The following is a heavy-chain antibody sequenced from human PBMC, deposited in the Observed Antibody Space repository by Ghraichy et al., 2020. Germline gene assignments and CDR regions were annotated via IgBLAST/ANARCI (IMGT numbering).Heavy chain of an antibody. J-gene: IGHJ3*02. CDR3: ARSDSLCTGTNCYVDALDI. CDR2: IYTTGGT. CDR1: GGSLSRGDTY. Sequence: SETLSLTCTVSGGSLSRGDTYWNWIRQSAGQGLEWIGRIYTTGGTNYNPSFESRITISIDTSKNELSLTLGSVTATDTAMYYCARSDSLCTGTNCYVDALDIWGHGTMVTVYS. D-gene: IGHD2-2*01. V-gene: IGHV4-61*02.